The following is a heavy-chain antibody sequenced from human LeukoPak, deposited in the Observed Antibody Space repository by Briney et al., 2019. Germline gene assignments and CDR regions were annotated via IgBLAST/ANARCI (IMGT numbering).Heavy chain of an antibody. J-gene: IGHJ4*02. CDR2: ISSSGRTK. D-gene: IGHD6-13*01. CDR1: GFTFSDYY. V-gene: IGHV3-11*04. CDR3: ARGIGSSNWPLAL. Sequence: PGGSLRLSCAASGFTFSDYYMSWIRQAPGKGLEWVSYISSSGRTKYYPDSVKGRFTISRDNAKNSLYLQMNSLRAEDTAVYYCARGIGSSNWPLALWGQGTLVTVSS.